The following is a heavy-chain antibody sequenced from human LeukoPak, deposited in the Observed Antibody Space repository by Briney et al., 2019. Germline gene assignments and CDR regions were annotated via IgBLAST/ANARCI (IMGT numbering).Heavy chain of an antibody. Sequence: SETLSLTCTVSGGSISSGGYYWSWIRQHTGKGLEWIGYIYYSGSTYYNPSLKSRVTISVDTSKNQFSLKLSSVTAADTAVYYCARARYFDWLFTPFFDYWGQGTLVTVSS. V-gene: IGHV4-31*03. CDR3: ARARYFDWLFTPFFDY. CDR1: GGSISSGGYY. D-gene: IGHD3-9*01. J-gene: IGHJ4*02. CDR2: IYYSGST.